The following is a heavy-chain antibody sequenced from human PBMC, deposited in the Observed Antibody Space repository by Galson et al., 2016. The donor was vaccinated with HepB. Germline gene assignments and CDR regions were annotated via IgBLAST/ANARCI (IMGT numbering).Heavy chain of an antibody. CDR2: IDWDDDK. Sequence: PALVKPTQTLTLTCTFSGFSLKTSGVSVSWIRQPPGKALEWLALIDWDDDKYYNTSLRTRLTISKDTSKNQVVLTMANMDLFDTATYYCARSAWFEAFYFDFWGPGTRVTVSS. J-gene: IGHJ4*02. CDR3: ARSAWFEAFYFDF. V-gene: IGHV2-70*01. D-gene: IGHD3-10*01. CDR1: GFSLKTSGVS.